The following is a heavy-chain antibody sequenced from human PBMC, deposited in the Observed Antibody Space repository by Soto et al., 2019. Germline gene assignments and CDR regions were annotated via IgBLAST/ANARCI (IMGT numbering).Heavy chain of an antibody. Sequence: ASVKVSCKASGGTFSSYAISWVRQAPGQGLEWMGGIIPIFGTANYAQKFQGRVTITADESTSTAYMELSSLRSEDTAVYYCARGPKYSSSAYFDYWGQGTLVTVSS. CDR1: GGTFSSYA. CDR2: IIPIFGTA. CDR3: ARGPKYSSSAYFDY. J-gene: IGHJ4*02. D-gene: IGHD6-13*01. V-gene: IGHV1-69*13.